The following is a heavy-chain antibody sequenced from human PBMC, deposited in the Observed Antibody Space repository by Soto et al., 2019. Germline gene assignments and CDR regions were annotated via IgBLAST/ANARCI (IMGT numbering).Heavy chain of an antibody. Sequence: GGSLRLSCAASGFTFTSYTMNWVRQAPGKGLEWVSSISSSSTYIYYADSVKGRFTISRDNAKNSLYLQMNSLRAEDTAVYYCARDLAAATSYGMDVWGQGITVTVSS. CDR1: GFTFTSYT. CDR2: ISSSSTYI. V-gene: IGHV3-21*01. J-gene: IGHJ6*02. CDR3: ARDLAAATSYGMDV. D-gene: IGHD6-13*01.